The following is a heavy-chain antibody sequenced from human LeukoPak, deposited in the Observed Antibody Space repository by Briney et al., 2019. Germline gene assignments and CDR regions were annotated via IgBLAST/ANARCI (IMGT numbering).Heavy chain of an antibody. CDR1: GGSISSYY. J-gene: IGHJ3*02. Sequence: SETLSLTCTVSGGSISSYYWSWIRQPAGQGLEWIGRIYTSGATNYNPSLKSRVTMSVDTSKKQISLKLSSVTAADAAVYYCARDTDFGSGTKAFDSWGEGTIVTVSS. CDR2: IYTSGAT. D-gene: IGHD3-10*01. CDR3: ARDTDFGSGTKAFDS. V-gene: IGHV4-4*07.